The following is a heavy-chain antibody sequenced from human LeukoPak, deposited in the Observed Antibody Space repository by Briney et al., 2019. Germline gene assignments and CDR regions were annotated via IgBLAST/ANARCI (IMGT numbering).Heavy chain of an antibody. D-gene: IGHD6-13*01. V-gene: IGHV4-59*01. CDR2: VHSSGST. Sequence: SETVSLTCTVSGDSISNYYWSWIRQPPGKGLEWIGYVHSSGSTNYNPSLKSRVTISVDTSKNQFSLKLSSVTAADTAVYYCARVGIYSTSWALDYWGQGTLVTVSS. J-gene: IGHJ4*02. CDR1: GDSISNYY. CDR3: ARVGIYSTSWALDY.